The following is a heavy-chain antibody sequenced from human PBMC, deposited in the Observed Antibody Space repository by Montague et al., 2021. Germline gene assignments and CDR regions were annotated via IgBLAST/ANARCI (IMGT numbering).Heavy chain of an antibody. Sequence: SETLSLTCTVSSGSIFHAHWCWVRQPPAKGLEWLGSMFNGYATSNNPSLTSRVTISIDTSTTQFPLKLSLVAAADTAVYYCAKQDYFVSGSSYKGFDPWGQGILVTVSS. D-gene: IGHD3-10*01. CDR1: SGSIFHAH. J-gene: IGHJ5*02. CDR2: MFNGYAT. CDR3: AKQDYFVSGSSYKGFDP. V-gene: IGHV4-59*08.